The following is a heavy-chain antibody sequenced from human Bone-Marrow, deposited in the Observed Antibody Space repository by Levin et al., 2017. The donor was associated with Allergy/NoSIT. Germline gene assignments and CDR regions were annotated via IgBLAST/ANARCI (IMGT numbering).Heavy chain of an antibody. CDR1: GFTFSGYW. V-gene: IGHV3-74*03. CDR3: ARDQDGLDY. Sequence: HAGGSLRLSCAASGFTFSGYWMHWVRQVPGKGLLWVSRINGDGSITLYADSVRGRFTISRDNAKNTLFLQLKGLRAEDTAVYYCARDQDGLDYWGQGTLVTVSS. J-gene: IGHJ4*02. CDR2: INGDGSIT.